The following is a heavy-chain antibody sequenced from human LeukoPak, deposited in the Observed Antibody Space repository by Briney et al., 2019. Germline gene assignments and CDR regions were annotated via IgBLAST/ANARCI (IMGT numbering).Heavy chain of an antibody. CDR1: GFTFTDHP. Sequence: GILRLSCVASGFTFTDHPMNWVRQAPGKGLEWISYIGGDGIAFYADSVKGRFTASKDDAKNSLYLQMNSLRAEDTAVYYCAREVIPDYWGQGTLVTVSS. J-gene: IGHJ4*02. CDR2: IGGDGIA. CDR3: AREVIPDY. V-gene: IGHV3-69-1*01. D-gene: IGHD2-21*01.